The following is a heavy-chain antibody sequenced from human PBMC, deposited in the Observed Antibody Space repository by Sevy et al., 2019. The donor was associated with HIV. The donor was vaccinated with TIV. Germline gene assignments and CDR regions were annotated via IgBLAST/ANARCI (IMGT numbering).Heavy chain of an antibody. CDR1: GYSFTSYW. V-gene: IGHV5-51*01. CDR2: IYPGDSDT. CDR3: AGHLGQWLEFDAFDI. J-gene: IGHJ3*02. Sequence: GESLKISCKGSGYSFTSYWIGWVRQMPGKGLEWMGIIYPGDSDTRYSPSFQGQVTISADKSIITAYLQWSSLKASDTAMYYCAGHLGQWLEFDAFDIWGQGTMVTVSS. D-gene: IGHD6-19*01.